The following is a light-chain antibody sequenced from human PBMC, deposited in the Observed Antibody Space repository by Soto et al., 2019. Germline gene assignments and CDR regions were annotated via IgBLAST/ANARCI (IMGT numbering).Light chain of an antibody. CDR1: QSISSY. V-gene: IGKV1-39*01. J-gene: IGKJ1*01. CDR2: GAS. Sequence: DIQMTQSPSSLSASVGDRVTITCRASQSISSYLYWYQQGPGKAPKLLIYGASSLHSGVPSRFGGSGSGTDFTLTISSLQPEDFATYLCQQSYSNPRTFGQGTKVDIK. CDR3: QQSYSNPRT.